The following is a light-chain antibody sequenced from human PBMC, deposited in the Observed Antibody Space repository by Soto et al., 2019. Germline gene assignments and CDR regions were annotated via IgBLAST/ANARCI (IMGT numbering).Light chain of an antibody. CDR1: QSISTN. CDR2: VSS. CDR3: QQYNEWPRT. Sequence: EIVMSQSPATLSVSPGERATLSCRASQSISTNLAGYQQKPGQAPRLLIYVSSARATGIPARFSGSGSGTEFTLTISSLQSEDFAVYYCQQYNEWPRTFGQGTKVELK. J-gene: IGKJ1*01. V-gene: IGKV3-15*01.